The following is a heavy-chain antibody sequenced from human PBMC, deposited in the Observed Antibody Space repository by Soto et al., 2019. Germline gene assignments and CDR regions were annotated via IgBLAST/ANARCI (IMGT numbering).Heavy chain of an antibody. CDR1: GFTFSSYG. CDR2: ISYDGSNK. D-gene: IGHD3-3*01. CDR3: AKAYSGYDFWSGYYTSYYYGMDV. J-gene: IGHJ6*02. V-gene: IGHV3-30*18. Sequence: QVQLVESGGGVVQPGRSLRLSCAASGFTFSSYGMHWVRQAPGKGLEWVAVISYDGSNKYYADSVKGRFTISRDNSKNTMYLQMNSLRAEDTAVYYCAKAYSGYDFWSGYYTSYYYGMDVWGQGTTVTVSS.